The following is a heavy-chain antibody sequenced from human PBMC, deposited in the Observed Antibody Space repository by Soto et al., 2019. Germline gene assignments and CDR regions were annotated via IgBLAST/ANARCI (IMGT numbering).Heavy chain of an antibody. V-gene: IGHV3-66*01. CDR3: ARESGYPRRHNWFDP. J-gene: IGHJ5*02. CDR2: IYSGGST. Sequence: GGSLRLSCAASGFTVSSNYMSWVRQAPGKGLEWVSVIYSGGSTYYADSVKGRFTISRDNSKNTLYLQMNSLRAEDTAVYYCARESGYPRRHNWFDPWGQGTLVTVSS. D-gene: IGHD2-15*01. CDR1: GFTVSSNY.